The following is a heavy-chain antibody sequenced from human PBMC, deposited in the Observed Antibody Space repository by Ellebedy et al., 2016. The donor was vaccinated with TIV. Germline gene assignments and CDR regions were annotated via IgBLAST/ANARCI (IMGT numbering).Heavy chain of an antibody. V-gene: IGHV7-4-1*02. CDR2: INTNTGNP. CDR3: ARDHLGGLDVFDI. CDR1: GYTFTDYS. D-gene: IGHD3-16*01. J-gene: IGHJ3*02. Sequence: AASVKVSCKASGYTFTDYSINWVRQAPGQVLEWMGWINTNTGNPTSAQGFTGRFVLSLDTSVSTAYLQISSLKAEDTAVYYCARDHLGGLDVFDIWGQGTMVTVSS.